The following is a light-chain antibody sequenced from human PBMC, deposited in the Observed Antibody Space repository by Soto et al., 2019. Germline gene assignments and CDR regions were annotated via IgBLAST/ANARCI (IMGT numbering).Light chain of an antibody. V-gene: IGLV2-14*01. CDR2: VVS. CDR3: SSYRSSDTLEV. J-gene: IGLJ1*01. CDR1: SDDIGAYDY. Sequence: QSVLTQPSSVSASAGQSISISCTGTSDDIGAYDYFSWYQQHPGKAPKLILYVVSNRPSGVSTRFSGSKSGNTASLTISGVQADDEADYYCSSYRSSDTLEVFGTGTKVTVL.